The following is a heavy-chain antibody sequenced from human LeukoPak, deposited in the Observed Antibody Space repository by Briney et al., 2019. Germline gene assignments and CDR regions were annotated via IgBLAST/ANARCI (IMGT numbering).Heavy chain of an antibody. V-gene: IGHV4-34*01. CDR2: INHSGST. J-gene: IGHJ4*02. CDR3: ASSRAGYYYGSTRPLD. Sequence: SETLSLTCAVYGGSFSGYYWSWIRQPPGKGLEWIGEINHSGSTNYNPSLKSRVTIPVDTSKNQFSLKLSSVTAADTAVYYCASSRAGYYYGSTRPLDWGQGTLVTVSS. D-gene: IGHD3-10*01. CDR1: GGSFSGYY.